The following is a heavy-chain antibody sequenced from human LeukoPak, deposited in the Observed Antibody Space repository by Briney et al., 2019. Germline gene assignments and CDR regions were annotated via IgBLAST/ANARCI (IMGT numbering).Heavy chain of an antibody. CDR3: VRVLIVGSRSIFEH. D-gene: IGHD2-21*01. J-gene: IGHJ4*02. V-gene: IGHV3-7*01. CDR2: INRDGSEE. CDR1: GFTFSSHW. Sequence: GGSLRLSCAASGFTFSSHWMSWVRQVPGKGLAWVANINRDGSEEYYVDSVKGRVTISRDNAKNSQYLQMNSLRADDTAVYYCVRVLIVGSRSIFEHWGQGTLVTVSS.